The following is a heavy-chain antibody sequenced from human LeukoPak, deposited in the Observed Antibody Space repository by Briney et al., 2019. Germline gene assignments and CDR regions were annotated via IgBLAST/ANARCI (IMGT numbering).Heavy chain of an antibody. V-gene: IGHV3-20*04. Sequence: PGGSLRLSCAASVFTFDDYGISWVRQAPGKGLEWVSGINWNGGSTDYADSGRGRFTISRNNAKNSLYLQMYNLRAEDTALYYCARSGDSSGYYPYWGQGTLVTVSS. CDR1: VFTFDDYG. CDR3: ARSGDSSGYYPY. J-gene: IGHJ4*02. D-gene: IGHD3-22*01. CDR2: INWNGGST.